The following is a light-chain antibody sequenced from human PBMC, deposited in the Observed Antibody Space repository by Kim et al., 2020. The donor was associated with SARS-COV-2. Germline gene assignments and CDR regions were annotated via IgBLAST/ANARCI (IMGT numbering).Light chain of an antibody. CDR1: NIGSKS. CDR2: YDT. CDR3: QVWDSGSDQV. J-gene: IGLJ3*02. Sequence: VAPGTTARITWGGNNIGSKSLHWYQQKPGQAPVLVISYDTDRPSGIPERFSGSNSGNTATLTISRVDAGDEADYYCQVWDSGSDQVFGGGTQLTVL. V-gene: IGLV3-21*04.